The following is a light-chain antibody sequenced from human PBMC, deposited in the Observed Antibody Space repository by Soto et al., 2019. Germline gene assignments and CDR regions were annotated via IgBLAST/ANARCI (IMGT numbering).Light chain of an antibody. J-gene: IGKJ2*01. V-gene: IGKV3-20*01. Sequence: EIVLTQSPGTLSLSPGERATLSCRASQSVSSNYVAWYQQKPGQTPKVLIYGASRRATGIPDRFSGSGSGTDFTLTISRLEPEDFAVYFCQQYASSSYPFGQGTKLEIK. CDR2: GAS. CDR3: QQYASSSYP. CDR1: QSVSSNY.